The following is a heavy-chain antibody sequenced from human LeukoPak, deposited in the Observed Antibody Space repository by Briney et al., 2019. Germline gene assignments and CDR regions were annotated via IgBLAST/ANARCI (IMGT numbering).Heavy chain of an antibody. J-gene: IGHJ4*02. Sequence: ASVKVSCKASGYTFTSYYMHWVRQAPGQGLEWMGIINPSGGSTSYAQKFQGRVTMTRDTSTSTVYMELSSLRSEDTAVYYCAKDSAAVAILDYWGQGTLVTVSS. V-gene: IGHV1-46*01. CDR3: AKDSAAVAILDY. CDR1: GYTFTSYY. D-gene: IGHD6-19*01. CDR2: INPSGGST.